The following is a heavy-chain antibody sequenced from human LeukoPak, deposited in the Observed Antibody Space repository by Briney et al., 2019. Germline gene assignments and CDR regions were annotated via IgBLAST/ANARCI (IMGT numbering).Heavy chain of an antibody. D-gene: IGHD5-12*01. CDR1: GFTFSSYW. CDR2: INSDGSST. Sequence: GGSLRLSCAASGFTFSSYWMHWVRHAPGQGLVWVSRINSDGSSTSYADSVKGRFTISRDNAKNTLYLQMNSLRAEDTAVYYCARGGYSGYVPFDYWGQGTLVTVSS. J-gene: IGHJ4*02. CDR3: ARGGYSGYVPFDY. V-gene: IGHV3-74*01.